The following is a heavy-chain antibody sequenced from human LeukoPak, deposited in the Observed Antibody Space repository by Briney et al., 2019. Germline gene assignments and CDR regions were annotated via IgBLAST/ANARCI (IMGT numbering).Heavy chain of an antibody. CDR2: ISPNSGGT. D-gene: IGHD3-3*01. J-gene: IGHJ5*02. V-gene: IGHV1-2*02. CDR1: GYTFTGYY. CDR3: AILAIFGYDWFDP. Sequence: ASVKVSCKASGYTFTGYYMRWVRQAPGRGLEWMGWISPNSGGTNYAQKFQGRVTMTRDTSISTAYMELSRLRSDDTAVYYCAILAIFGYDWFDPWGQGTLVTVSS.